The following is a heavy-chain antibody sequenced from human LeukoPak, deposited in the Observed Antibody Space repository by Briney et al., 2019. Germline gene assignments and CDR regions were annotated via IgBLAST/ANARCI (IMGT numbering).Heavy chain of an antibody. D-gene: IGHD3-10*01. CDR1: GFTFSSYS. CDR3: ARDSRGVRGAPDY. CDR2: ISSSSYI. J-gene: IGHJ4*02. V-gene: IGHV3-21*01. Sequence: GGSLRLSCAASGFTFSSYSMNWVRQAPGKGLEWVSSISSSSYIYYADSVKGRFTISRDNAKNSLYLHMNSLRAEDTAVYYCARDSRGVRGAPDYWGQGTLVTVSS.